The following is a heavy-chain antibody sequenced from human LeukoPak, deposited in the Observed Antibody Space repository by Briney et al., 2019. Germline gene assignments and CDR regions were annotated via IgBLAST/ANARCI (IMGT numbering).Heavy chain of an antibody. CDR2: IYYSGNS. CDR1: GGSITSYY. Sequence: SETLSLTCTVSGGSITSYYWSWIRQPPGKRLGWSGYIYYSGNSNYSPSLKSRVTTSVDTSKTQFSVTVSSVTGADTATYYCARHIGYCSTTTCQPGFHPWGQGALVTVSS. J-gene: IGHJ5*02. D-gene: IGHD2-2*01. CDR3: ARHIGYCSTTTCQPGFHP. V-gene: IGHV4-59*08.